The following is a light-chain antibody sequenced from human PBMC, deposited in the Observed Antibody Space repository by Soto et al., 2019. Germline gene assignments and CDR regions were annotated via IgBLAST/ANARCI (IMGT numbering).Light chain of an antibody. CDR3: FSFTTDWTHV. J-gene: IGLJ1*01. CDR1: NRDVGTYEY. V-gene: IGLV2-14*01. Sequence: QYALTQPASVSGSPGQAITISCTGTNRDVGTYEYVSWHEQHPGKAHKLVIYEVSNRPAGGSNRFSGSKSGNAASLTISGLRAEDEADYFCFSFTTDWTHVFGTGTKVIVL. CDR2: EVS.